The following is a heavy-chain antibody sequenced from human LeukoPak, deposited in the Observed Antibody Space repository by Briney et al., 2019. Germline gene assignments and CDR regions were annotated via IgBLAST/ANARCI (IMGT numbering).Heavy chain of an antibody. CDR3: ARAPVTSCRGAFCYPFDI. Sequence: GGSLRLSCAASGFTFRNYWMHWVRQAPEKGLEWVSATSSSDAGTYHAESVRGRFTISRDNSKNTLYLQMNSLRADDAAVYYCARAPVTSCRGAFCYPFDIWGQGTLVTVSS. CDR2: TSSSDAGT. CDR1: GFTFRNYW. J-gene: IGHJ4*02. V-gene: IGHV3-23*01. D-gene: IGHD2-15*01.